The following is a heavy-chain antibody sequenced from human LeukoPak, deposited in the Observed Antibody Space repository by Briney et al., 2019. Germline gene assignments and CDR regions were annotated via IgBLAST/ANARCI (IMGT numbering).Heavy chain of an antibody. CDR1: GFTFDDYA. V-gene: IGHV3-9*01. J-gene: IGHJ3*02. CDR2: INWNSDDI. CDR3: AKKGSRGYGAFDI. D-gene: IGHD3-22*01. Sequence: GRSLRLSCAASGFTFDDYAMHWVRQAPGKGLEWVSGINWNSDDIGYADSVRGRFTISRDNAKNSLYLQMNSLRAEDTALYYCAKKGSRGYGAFDIWGQGTMVTVSS.